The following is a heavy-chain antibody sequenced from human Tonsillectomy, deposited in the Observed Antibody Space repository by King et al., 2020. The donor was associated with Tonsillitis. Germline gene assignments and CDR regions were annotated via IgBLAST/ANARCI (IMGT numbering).Heavy chain of an antibody. V-gene: IGHV4-59*01. J-gene: IGHJ3*02. CDR3: AKSPSISMITFDI. CDR2: IPYSGST. Sequence: QLQESGPGLVKPSETLSLTCTVSGGSISSYYWSWIRQPPGKGLEWIGYIPYSGSTNYNPSLKSRVTISVDTSKNQFSLNLSSVTAADTAVYYCAKSPSISMITFDIWGQGTMVTVSS. D-gene: IGHD3-22*01. CDR1: GGSISSYY.